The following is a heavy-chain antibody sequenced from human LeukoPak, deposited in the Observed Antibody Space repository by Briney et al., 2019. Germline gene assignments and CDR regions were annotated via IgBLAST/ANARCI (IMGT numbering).Heavy chain of an antibody. Sequence: GRSLRLSCAASGFTFDDYGMSWVRQAPGKGLEWVSGINWNGGSTGYADSVKGRFTISRDNAKNSLYLQMNSLRAEDTALYYCARVARHEGYYYYYMDVWGKGTTVTVSS. CDR1: GFTFDDYG. CDR3: ARVARHEGYYYYYMDV. CDR2: INWNGGST. J-gene: IGHJ6*03. V-gene: IGHV3-20*04.